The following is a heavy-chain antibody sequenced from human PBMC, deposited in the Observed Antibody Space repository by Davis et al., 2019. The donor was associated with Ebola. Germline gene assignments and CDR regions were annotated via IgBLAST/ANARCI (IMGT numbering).Heavy chain of an antibody. CDR1: GDSVSSGG. CDR2: TYYTSKWYI. Sequence: HSQTLSLTCAISGDSVSSGGWNWIRQSPSRGLEWLGRTYYTSKWYIDYAVSVKSRITINPDTSNNHLSLQLNSVTPEDTAVYYCVRGWGRSGLDVWGQGTTVTVSS. D-gene: IGHD3-16*01. CDR3: VRGWGRSGLDV. V-gene: IGHV6-1*01. J-gene: IGHJ6*02.